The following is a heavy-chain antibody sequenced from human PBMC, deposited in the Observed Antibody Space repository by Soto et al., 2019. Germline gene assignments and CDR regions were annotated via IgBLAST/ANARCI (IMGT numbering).Heavy chain of an antibody. CDR2: IIPIFGTA. D-gene: IGHD6-19*01. V-gene: IGHV1-69*01. J-gene: IGHJ5*02. Sequence: QVQLVQPGAEVKKPGSSVKVSCKASGGTFSSYAISWVRQAPGQGLEWMGGIIPIFGTANYAQKFQGRVTITADESTSTAYMELSSLRSEDTAVYYCARDRVYSSGWTTTPGWFDPWGQGTLVTVSS. CDR3: ARDRVYSSGWTTTPGWFDP. CDR1: GGTFSSYA.